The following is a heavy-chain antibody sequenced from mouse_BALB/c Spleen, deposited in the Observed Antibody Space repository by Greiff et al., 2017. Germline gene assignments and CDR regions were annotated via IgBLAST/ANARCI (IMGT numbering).Heavy chain of an antibody. Sequence: ESGPGLVKPSQSLSLTCSVTGYSITSGYYWNWIRQFPGNKLEWMGYISYDGSNNYNPSLKNRISITRDTSKNQFFLKLNSVTTEDTATYYCARQGFTTVVDYYAMDDWGQGTSVTVSS. V-gene: IGHV3-6*02. CDR3: ARQGFTTVVDYYAMDD. D-gene: IGHD1-1*01. J-gene: IGHJ4*01. CDR2: ISYDGSN. CDR1: GYSITSGYY.